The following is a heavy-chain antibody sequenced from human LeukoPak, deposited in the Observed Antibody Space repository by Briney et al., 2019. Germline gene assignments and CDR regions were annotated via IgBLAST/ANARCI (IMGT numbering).Heavy chain of an antibody. Sequence: GRSLRLSCAASKFTFSSYSMNWVRQAPGKGLEWVSSISSSSSYIYYADSVKGRFTISRDNAKNSLYLQMNSLRAEDTAVYYCAREKTDYDILTGYYKGDGYFDYWGQGTLVTVSS. J-gene: IGHJ4*02. CDR1: KFTFSSYS. V-gene: IGHV3-21*01. D-gene: IGHD3-9*01. CDR3: AREKTDYDILTGYYKGDGYFDY. CDR2: ISSSSSYI.